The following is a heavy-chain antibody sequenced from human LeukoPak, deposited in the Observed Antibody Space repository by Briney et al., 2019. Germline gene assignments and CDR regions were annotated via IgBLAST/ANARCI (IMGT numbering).Heavy chain of an antibody. CDR3: ARGGIAAAGGYMDV. D-gene: IGHD6-13*01. CDR1: GYTFTSYD. J-gene: IGHJ6*03. V-gene: IGHV1-8*01. CDR2: MNPNSGNT. Sequence: ASVKVSCKASGYTFTSYDINWVRQATGQGLEWMGWMNPNSGNTGYAQKFQGRVTMTRNTSISTAYMELSSLRAEDTAVYYCARGGIAAAGGYMDVWGKGTTVTVSS.